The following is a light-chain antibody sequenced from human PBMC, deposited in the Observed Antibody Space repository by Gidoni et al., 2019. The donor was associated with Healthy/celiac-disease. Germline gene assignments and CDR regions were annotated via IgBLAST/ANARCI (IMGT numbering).Light chain of an antibody. CDR2: DAS. CDR3: QQRSNWRFT. V-gene: IGKV3-11*01. Sequence: EIVLTQSPATPSLSPGERATLSCSASQSVSSYLAWYQQKPGQAPRLLIYDASNRATGIPARFSGSGSGTDFTLTISSLEPEDFAVYYCQQRSNWRFTFGPGTKVDIK. CDR1: QSVSSY. J-gene: IGKJ3*01.